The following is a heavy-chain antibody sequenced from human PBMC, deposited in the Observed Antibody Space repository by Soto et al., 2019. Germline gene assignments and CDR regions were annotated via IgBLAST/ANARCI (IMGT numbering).Heavy chain of an antibody. Sequence: LRLSCEASGFTFSSYPMHWVRQAPGKGLEWVTVISYDGGNQYYADSVKGRFTISRDNSKDTLYLQMHSLRSDDTAVYFCERGPINQTSLIDHWGQGTLVTVSS. CDR3: ERGPINQTSLIDH. D-gene: IGHD3-16*02. J-gene: IGHJ4*02. V-gene: IGHV3-30-3*01. CDR1: GFTFSSYP. CDR2: ISYDGGNQ.